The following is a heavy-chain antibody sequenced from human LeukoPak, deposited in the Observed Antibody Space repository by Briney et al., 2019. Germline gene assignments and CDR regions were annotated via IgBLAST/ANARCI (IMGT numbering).Heavy chain of an antibody. CDR1: GFTFSSYT. Sequence: GGSLRLSCTASGFTFSSYTMTWVRQAPGKGLKWVSTITTGDGNTYYADSVKGRFTVSRDDSKNTLYLQMNSLRAEDTAVYYCAKDYSSSWYPYFDYWGQGTLVTVSS. CDR3: AKDYSSSWYPYFDY. D-gene: IGHD6-13*01. V-gene: IGHV3-23*01. CDR2: ITTGDGNT. J-gene: IGHJ4*02.